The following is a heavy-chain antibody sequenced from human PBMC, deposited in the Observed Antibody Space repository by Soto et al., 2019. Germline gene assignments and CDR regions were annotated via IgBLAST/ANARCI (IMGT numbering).Heavy chain of an antibody. D-gene: IGHD3-22*01. CDR3: ARGYYYDSSGYFPPFDY. CDR1: GYTFTSSG. V-gene: IGHV1-18*01. Sequence: ASVELSCKASGYTFTSSGSSWVRQAPGQGLEWMRRISAYNGNTNYAQKLQGRVTMTTDTSTSTAYMELRSLRSDDTAVYYCARGYYYDSSGYFPPFDYWGQGTLVTVSS. J-gene: IGHJ4*02. CDR2: ISAYNGNT.